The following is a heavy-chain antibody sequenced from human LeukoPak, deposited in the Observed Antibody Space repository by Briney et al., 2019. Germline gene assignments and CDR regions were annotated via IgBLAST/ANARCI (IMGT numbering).Heavy chain of an antibody. D-gene: IGHD3-22*01. Sequence: SVKVSCKASGYTFTSYGISWVRQAPGQGLEWMGGIIPILGTANYAPKFQDRVTISMDESTSTSFMELRSLRSEDTAVYYCANGNYYDRSGNHHRIYNWFDPWGQGTLVTVSS. V-gene: IGHV1-69*05. CDR3: ANGNYYDRSGNHHRIYNWFDP. CDR2: IIPILGTA. CDR1: GYTFTSYG. J-gene: IGHJ5*02.